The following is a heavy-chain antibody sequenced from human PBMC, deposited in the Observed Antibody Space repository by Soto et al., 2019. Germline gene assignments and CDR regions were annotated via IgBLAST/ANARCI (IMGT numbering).Heavy chain of an antibody. CDR3: ARGMEWEWGY. CDR2: ISAYNCNT. J-gene: IGHJ4*02. CDR1: GYTXSSYG. D-gene: IGHD1-26*01. Sequence: XKVSSQASGYTXSSYGSGWVRQAPGQGLEWMGWISAYNCNTNYAQKLQGRVTMTTDTSTSTAYMELRSLRSDDTAVYYCARGMEWEWGYWGQGTLGTVSS. V-gene: IGHV1-18*04.